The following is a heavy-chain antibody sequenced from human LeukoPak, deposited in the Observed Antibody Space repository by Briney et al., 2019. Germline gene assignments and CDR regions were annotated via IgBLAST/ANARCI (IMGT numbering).Heavy chain of an antibody. J-gene: IGHJ6*03. D-gene: IGHD6-19*01. CDR2: IYYSGST. Sequence: PSETLSLTCTVSGGSISSYYWSWIRQPPGKGLEWIGYIYYSGSTNYNPSLKSRVTISVDTSKNQFSLKLSSVTAADTAVYYCAREYSSGWYRRYYMDVWGKGTTVTISS. CDR1: GGSISSYY. CDR3: AREYSSGWYRRYYMDV. V-gene: IGHV4-59*01.